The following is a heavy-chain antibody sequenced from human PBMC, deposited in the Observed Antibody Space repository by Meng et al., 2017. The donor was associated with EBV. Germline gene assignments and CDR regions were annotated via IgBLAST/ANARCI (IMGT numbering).Heavy chain of an antibody. Sequence: EVQLEESGGGVFKPWGSLVLSCAAYGVTFRSYYRSWVRLPPGKGLEWVASISNNGINIYYADLVKGRFTISRNNTKNSLFQQMNSLRAEDTAVYYCARDRTSNRFDYWGQGTLVTVSS. CDR2: ISNNGINI. V-gene: IGHV3-21*01. CDR3: ARDRTSNRFDY. J-gene: IGHJ4*02. D-gene: IGHD2-8*01. CDR1: GVTFRSYY.